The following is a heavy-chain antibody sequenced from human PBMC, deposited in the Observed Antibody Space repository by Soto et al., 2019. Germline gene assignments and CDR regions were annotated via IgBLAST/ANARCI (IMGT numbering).Heavy chain of an antibody. CDR3: ARAGGYYRSKWFDP. CDR2: INHSGST. J-gene: IGHJ5*02. V-gene: IGHV4-34*01. Sequence: SETLSLTCAVYGGSFSGYYWSWIRQPPGKGLEWIGEINHSGSTNYNPSLKSRVTISVDTSKNQFSLKLSSVTAADTAVYYCARAGGYYRSKWFDPWGQGTLVTAPQ. D-gene: IGHD3-22*01. CDR1: GGSFSGYY.